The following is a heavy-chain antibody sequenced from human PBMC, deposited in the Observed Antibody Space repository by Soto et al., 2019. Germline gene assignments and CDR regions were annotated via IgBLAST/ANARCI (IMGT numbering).Heavy chain of an antibody. Sequence: ETLSLTCTVSGGSISSYYWSWIRQPPGKGLEWIGYIYYSGSTNYNPSLKSRVTISVDTSKNQFSLKLSSVTAADTAVYYCARVGRWLQLPDYWGQGTLVTVSS. D-gene: IGHD5-12*01. V-gene: IGHV4-59*01. CDR2: IYYSGST. CDR3: ARVGRWLQLPDY. CDR1: GGSISSYY. J-gene: IGHJ4*02.